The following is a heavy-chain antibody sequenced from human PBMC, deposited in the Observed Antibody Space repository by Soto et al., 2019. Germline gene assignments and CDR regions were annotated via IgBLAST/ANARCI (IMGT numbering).Heavy chain of an antibody. V-gene: IGHV3-11*01. CDR1: GFTFSDYY. D-gene: IGHD2-2*01. J-gene: IGHJ3*02. CDR2: ISSSGSTI. Sequence: QVQLVESGGGLVKPGGSLRLSCAASGFTFSDYYMSWIRQAPGKGLEWVSYISSSGSTIYYADSVKGRFTISRDNDKNSLYLQMNSLRAEDTAVYYCARDDACSSTSCYAGPYAFDIWGQGTMVTVSS. CDR3: ARDDACSSTSCYAGPYAFDI.